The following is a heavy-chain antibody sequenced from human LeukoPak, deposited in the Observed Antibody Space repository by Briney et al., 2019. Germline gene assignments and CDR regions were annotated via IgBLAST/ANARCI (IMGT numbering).Heavy chain of an antibody. D-gene: IGHD3-10*01. CDR3: ARVPGDY. CDR2: ISSSRNYV. J-gene: IGHJ4*02. Sequence: GGSLRLSCAASGFTFSTYSMTWVRQAPGKGLEWVSSISSSRNYVYYADSVRGRFTISRDNAKSSLFLQMNSLRADDTAVYYCARVPGDYWGQGTLVTVSS. CDR1: GFTFSTYS. V-gene: IGHV3-21*01.